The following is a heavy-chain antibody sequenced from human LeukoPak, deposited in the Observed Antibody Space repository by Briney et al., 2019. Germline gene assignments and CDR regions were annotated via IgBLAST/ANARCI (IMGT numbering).Heavy chain of an antibody. CDR1: GFPFRHSW. CDR3: TRLPRETAGDY. J-gene: IGHJ4*02. CDR2: IHPDSSDK. V-gene: IGHV3-7*03. D-gene: IGHD1-14*01. Sequence: GGSLRLSCEASGFPFRHSWLSWIRQTPGKGLEGVANIHPDSSDKFYVDSMEGRFTISRDNTKNSLYLQIDNARLDDTGLYYCTRLPRETAGDYWGQGVPVIVSS.